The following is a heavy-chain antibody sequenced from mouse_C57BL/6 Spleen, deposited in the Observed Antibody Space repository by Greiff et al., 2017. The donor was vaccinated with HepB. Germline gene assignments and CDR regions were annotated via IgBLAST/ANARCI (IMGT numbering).Heavy chain of an antibody. CDR3: ARDDYDGFAY. CDR1: GYTFISYW. V-gene: IGHV1-69*01. J-gene: IGHJ3*01. D-gene: IGHD2-4*01. CDR2: IDPSDSYT. Sequence: QVQLQQPGAELVMPGASVKLSCKASGYTFISYWMHWVKQRPGQGLEWIGEIDPSDSYTNYNQKFKGKSTLTVDKSSSTAYMQLSSLTSEDSAVYYCARDDYDGFAYWGQGTLVTVSA.